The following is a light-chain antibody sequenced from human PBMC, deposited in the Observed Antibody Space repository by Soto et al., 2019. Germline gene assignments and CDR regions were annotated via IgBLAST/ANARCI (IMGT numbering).Light chain of an antibody. CDR2: DVS. CDR1: SSDVGGYNY. Sequence: QPALTQPASVSGSHGQSITISCTGTSSDVGGYNYVSWYQQHPGKAPKLMIYDVSNRPSGVSNRFSGSKSGNTASLTISGLQAEDEADYYCSSYTSSSTRVFGTGTKVTV. J-gene: IGLJ1*01. CDR3: SSYTSSSTRV. V-gene: IGLV2-14*01.